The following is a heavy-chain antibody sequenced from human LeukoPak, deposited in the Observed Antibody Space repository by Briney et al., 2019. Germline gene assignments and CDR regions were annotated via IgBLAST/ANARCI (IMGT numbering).Heavy chain of an antibody. D-gene: IGHD3-22*01. CDR1: GFTFSSYG. CDR2: LWYDGSNK. V-gene: IGHV3-30*02. CDR3: AKIPPAHYYDSSGYYQASYFHH. Sequence: GGSLRLSCAASGFTFSSYGMHWVRQAPGKGREWVADLWYDGSNKYYADSVKGRFTISRDNSKSTLYLQMNSLRAEDTAVYYCAKIPPAHYYDSSGYYQASYFHHWGQGTLVTVSS. J-gene: IGHJ1*01.